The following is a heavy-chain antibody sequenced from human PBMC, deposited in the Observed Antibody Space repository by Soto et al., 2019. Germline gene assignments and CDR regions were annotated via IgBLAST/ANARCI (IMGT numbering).Heavy chain of an antibody. CDR1: GYTFTTSG. Sequence: QVQLVQSGAEVKKPGASVKVSCKASGYTFTTSGLNWVRQAPGQGLEWMGWSSAKSGNTNYAQKLQGIVNMTTDTSTSTVYVELKSRTSDDTAMYYCTRAGASDWNYVSTSAWGQGTLVTVSS. J-gene: IGHJ5*02. CDR3: TRAGASDWNYVSTSA. V-gene: IGHV1-18*04. D-gene: IGHD1-7*01. CDR2: SSAKSGNT.